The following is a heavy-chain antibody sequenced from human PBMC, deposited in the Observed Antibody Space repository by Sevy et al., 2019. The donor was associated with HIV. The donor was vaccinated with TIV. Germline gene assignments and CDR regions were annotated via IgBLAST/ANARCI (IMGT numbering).Heavy chain of an antibody. J-gene: IGHJ6*02. Sequence: GGFLRLSCIGSGFSFSYYGIHWVRQSPGKGLDWVALISHDGINEYYADSVKGRFTISRDNYKNTVYLEMNSLRNEDTAIYFCANAYSGSYSHSYLYALDVWGQGTTVTVSS. CDR3: ANAYSGSYSHSYLYALDV. CDR2: ISHDGINE. V-gene: IGHV3-30*18. CDR1: GFSFSYYG. D-gene: IGHD1-26*01.